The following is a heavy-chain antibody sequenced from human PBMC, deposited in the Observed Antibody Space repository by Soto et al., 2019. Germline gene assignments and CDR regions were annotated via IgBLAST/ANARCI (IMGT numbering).Heavy chain of an antibody. V-gene: IGHV3-23*01. CDR3: AKNWDTTFSSSSH. CDR1: GFTFTTYA. Sequence: EVQLLESGGGLVQPGGSLRLSCAASGFTFTTYAMTWVRQAPGKGLEWVSAISGSGGSTYYADSVKGRFTISRDNSKNTLFLQMNSLRAEDTAVYYCAKNWDTTFSSSSHWGQGTLGTVSS. J-gene: IGHJ4*02. CDR2: ISGSGGST. D-gene: IGHD6-6*01.